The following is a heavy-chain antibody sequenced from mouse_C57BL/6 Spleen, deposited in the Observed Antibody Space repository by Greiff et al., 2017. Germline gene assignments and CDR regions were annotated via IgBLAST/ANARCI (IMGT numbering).Heavy chain of an antibody. J-gene: IGHJ3*01. CDR2: IYPGSGRT. CDR1: GYTFTSYW. CDR3: ARGGAYWGGFAY. V-gene: IGHV1-55*01. D-gene: IGHD4-1*01. Sequence: VQLQQPGAELVKPGASVKMSCKASGYTFTSYWINWVKQRPGQGLEWIGDIYPGSGRTNYNEKFKGKATLTVDTSSSTAYMQLSSLTSEDAAVYYCARGGAYWGGFAYWGQGTLVTVSA.